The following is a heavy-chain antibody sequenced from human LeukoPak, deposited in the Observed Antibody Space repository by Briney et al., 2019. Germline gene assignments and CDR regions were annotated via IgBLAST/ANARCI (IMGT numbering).Heavy chain of an antibody. D-gene: IGHD6-13*01. V-gene: IGHV1-69*05. CDR3: ARFRSSRQQLGFFDY. J-gene: IGHJ4*02. Sequence: SVKVSCKASGGTFRSYAISWVRQAPGQGLEWMGGIIPIFGTANYAQKFQGRVTITTDESTSTAYMELSSLRSEDTAVYCCARFRSSRQQLGFFDYWGQGTLVTVSS. CDR2: IIPIFGTA. CDR1: GGTFRSYA.